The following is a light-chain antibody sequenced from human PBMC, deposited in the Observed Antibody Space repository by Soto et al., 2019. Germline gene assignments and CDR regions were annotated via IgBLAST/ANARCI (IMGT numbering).Light chain of an antibody. Sequence: EIVLSPSTGPMSFPPRERATLSCRARQSFNSIYLARYQQKPGQDPRLLIYGASSRATGIPDRFSGSGSGTDFTLTSSRLEPEAFAVYYCYQYDSWTFGQGTKVDIK. CDR3: YQYDSWT. J-gene: IGKJ1*01. CDR1: QSFNSIY. V-gene: IGKV3-20*01. CDR2: GAS.